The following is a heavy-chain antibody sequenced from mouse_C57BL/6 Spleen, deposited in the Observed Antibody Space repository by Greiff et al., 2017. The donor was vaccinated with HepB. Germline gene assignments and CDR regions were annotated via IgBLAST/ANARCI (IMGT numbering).Heavy chain of an antibody. CDR2: IHPNSGST. CDR1: GYTFTSYW. CDR3: ARGGYYGSSFYYFDY. J-gene: IGHJ2*01. Sequence: VQLQQSGAELVKPGASVKLSCKASGYTFTSYWMHWVKQRPGQGLEWIGMIHPNSGSTNYNEKFKSKATLTVDKSSSTAYMQLSSLTSEDSAVYYCARGGYYGSSFYYFDYWGQGTTLTVSS. V-gene: IGHV1-64*01. D-gene: IGHD1-1*01.